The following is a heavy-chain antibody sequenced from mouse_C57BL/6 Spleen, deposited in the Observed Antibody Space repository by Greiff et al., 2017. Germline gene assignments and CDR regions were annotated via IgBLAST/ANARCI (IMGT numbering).Heavy chain of an antibody. Sequence: EVKLVESGGGLVKPGGSLKLSCAASGFTFSDYGMHWVRQAPEKGLEWVAYISSGSSTIYYADTVQGRFTISRDNAKNTLFLQMTSLRSEDTAMYYCARQKVVDFDYWGQGTTLTVSS. CDR3: ARQKVVDFDY. CDR1: GFTFSDYG. V-gene: IGHV5-17*01. J-gene: IGHJ2*01. CDR2: ISSGSSTI. D-gene: IGHD1-1*01.